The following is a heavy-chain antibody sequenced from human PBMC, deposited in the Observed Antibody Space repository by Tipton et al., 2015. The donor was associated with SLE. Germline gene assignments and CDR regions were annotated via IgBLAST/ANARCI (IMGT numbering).Heavy chain of an antibody. CDR3: ARDGGFGDYGSGSPDAFDI. D-gene: IGHD3-10*01. CDR1: GDSISNYY. V-gene: IGHV4-59*01. Sequence: TLSLTCTVSGDSISNYYWNWIRQPPGKGLEWIAYIYYTGTTNYNPSLKSRLTISVDTSKNQFSLKLNSVTAADTAVYYCARDGGFGDYGSGSPDAFDIWGQGTTVTVSS. CDR2: IYYTGTT. J-gene: IGHJ3*02.